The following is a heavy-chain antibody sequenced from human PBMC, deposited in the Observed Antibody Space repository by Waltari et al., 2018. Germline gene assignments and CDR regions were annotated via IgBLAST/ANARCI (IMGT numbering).Heavy chain of an antibody. J-gene: IGHJ5*02. CDR1: GFTFSSYC. CDR3: ARERRGYNWFDP. V-gene: IGHV3-74*01. D-gene: IGHD3-10*01. CDR2: SSGDGSST. Sequence: EVQLVESGGGVVQPGGSLRLSCAASGFTFSSYCMPWVRPAPGQGLVWVSRSSGDGSSTSYADSVKGRFANSRDNAKNTLYLQMNSLRAEDTAVYYCARERRGYNWFDPWGQGTLVTVSS.